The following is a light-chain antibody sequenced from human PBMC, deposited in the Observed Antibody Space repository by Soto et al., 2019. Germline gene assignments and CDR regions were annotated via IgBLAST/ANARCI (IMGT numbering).Light chain of an antibody. CDR2: GAS. CDR1: QSVSNY. CDR3: QQYGGSPQT. J-gene: IGKJ1*01. V-gene: IGKV3-20*01. Sequence: EIVLTQSPGTLSLSPGERPTLSCRASQSVSNYLAWYQHKPGQAPRLLIYGASSRATGIPDRFSGSGSETDFTFTISRLEPEDVAVYCCQQYGGSPQTFGQGTKV.